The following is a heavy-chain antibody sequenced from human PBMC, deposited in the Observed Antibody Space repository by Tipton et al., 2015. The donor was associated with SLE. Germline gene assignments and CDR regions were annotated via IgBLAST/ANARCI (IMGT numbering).Heavy chain of an antibody. CDR2: IYYSGST. D-gene: IGHD3-22*01. CDR3: ARDDSSGYYSDY. V-gene: IGHV4-39*07. J-gene: IGHJ4*02. Sequence: TLSLTCTVSGGSISSSSYYWGWIRQPPGKGLEWIGSIYYSGSTYYNPSLKSRVTISVDASKNQFSLKLSSVTAADTAVYYCARDDSSGYYSDYWGQGTLVTVSS. CDR1: GGSISSSSYY.